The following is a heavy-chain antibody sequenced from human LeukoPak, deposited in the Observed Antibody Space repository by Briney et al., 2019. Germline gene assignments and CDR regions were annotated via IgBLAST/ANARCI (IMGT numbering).Heavy chain of an antibody. CDR1: GFTFSNYG. V-gene: IGHV3-30*18. D-gene: IGHD2-15*01. CDR3: AKTASAYCSGGSCSDFDY. J-gene: IGHJ4*02. CDR2: ISYDGSNK. Sequence: GGSLRLSCAASGFTFSNYGMHWVRQAPGKGLEWVAVISYDGSNKYYADSVRGRFTISRDNSKNTLYLQMNSLRAEDTAVYYCAKTASAYCSGGSCSDFDYWGQGTLVTASS.